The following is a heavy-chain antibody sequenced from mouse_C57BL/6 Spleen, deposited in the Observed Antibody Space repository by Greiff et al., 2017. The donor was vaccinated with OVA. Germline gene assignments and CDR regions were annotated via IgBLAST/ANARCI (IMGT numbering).Heavy chain of an antibody. D-gene: IGHD4-1*01. CDR1: GFTFSDYY. CDR3: ARGGANWEPFDY. Sequence: EVKLVESEGGLVQPGSSMKLSCTASGFTFSDYYMAWVRQVPEKGLEWVANINYDGSSTYYLDSLKSRFIISRDNAKNILYLQMSSLKSEDTATYYCARGGANWEPFDYWGQGTTLTVSS. J-gene: IGHJ2*01. V-gene: IGHV5-16*01. CDR2: INYDGSST.